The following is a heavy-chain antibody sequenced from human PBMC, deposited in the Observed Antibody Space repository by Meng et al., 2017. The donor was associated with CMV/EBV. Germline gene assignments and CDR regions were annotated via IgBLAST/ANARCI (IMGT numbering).Heavy chain of an antibody. Sequence: GGSLRLSCAASGFTFSSYEMNWVRQAPGKGLEWVSYISSSSSTIYYADSVKGRFTISRDNAKNSLYLQMNSLRAEDTAVYYCARDLVEDIVVVPAAITFDYWGQGTLVTVSS. CDR2: ISSSSSTI. V-gene: IGHV3-48*03. J-gene: IGHJ4*02. D-gene: IGHD2-2*02. CDR1: GFTFSSYE. CDR3: ARDLVEDIVVVPAAITFDY.